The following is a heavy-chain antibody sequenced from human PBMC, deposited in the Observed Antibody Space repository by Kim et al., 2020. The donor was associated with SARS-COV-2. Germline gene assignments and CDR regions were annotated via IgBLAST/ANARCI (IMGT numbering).Heavy chain of an antibody. J-gene: IGHJ6*03. CDR2: ISSSGSTI. D-gene: IGHD5-18*01. V-gene: IGHV3-48*03. CDR1: GFTFSSYE. CDR3: AREATEQPAIYYYYYYMDV. Sequence: GGSLRLSCAASGFTFSSYEMNWVRQAPGKGLEWVSYISSSGSTIYYADSVKGRFTISRDNAKNSLYLQMNSLRAEDTAVYYCAREATEQPAIYYYYYYMDVWGKGTTVTVSS.